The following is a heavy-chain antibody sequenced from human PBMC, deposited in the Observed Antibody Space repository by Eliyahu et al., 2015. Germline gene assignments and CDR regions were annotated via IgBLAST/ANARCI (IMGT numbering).Heavy chain of an antibody. V-gene: IGHV3-11*06. CDR2: ISSSSSYT. D-gene: IGHD6-19*01. CDR3: ARARPKYSSGWYNYYYYMDV. CDR1: GFTFSDYY. Sequence: QVQLVESGGGLVKPGGSLRLSCAASGFTFSDYYISWIRQAPGKGLEWVSYISSSSSYTNYADSVKGRFTISRDNAKNSLYLQMNSLRAEDTAVYYCARARPKYSSGWYNYYYYMDVWGKGTTVTVSS. J-gene: IGHJ6*03.